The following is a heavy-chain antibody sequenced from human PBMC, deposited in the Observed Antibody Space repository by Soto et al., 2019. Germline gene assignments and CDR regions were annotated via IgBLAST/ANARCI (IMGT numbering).Heavy chain of an antibody. CDR3: AKATVLLWFGDSGYFDY. CDR1: GFTFDDYA. CDR2: ISWNSGSI. V-gene: IGHV3-9*01. D-gene: IGHD3-10*01. Sequence: EVQLVESGGGLVQPGRSLRLSCAASGFTFDDYAMHWVRQAPGKGLEWVSGISWNSGSIGYADSVKGRFTISRDNAKNSLYLQMNSLRAEDTALYYCAKATVLLWFGDSGYFDYWGQGTLVTVSS. J-gene: IGHJ4*02.